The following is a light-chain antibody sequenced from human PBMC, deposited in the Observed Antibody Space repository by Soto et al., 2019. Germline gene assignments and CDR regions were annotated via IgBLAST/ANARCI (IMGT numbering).Light chain of an antibody. CDR2: EVS. J-gene: IGLJ2*01. CDR3: CSYSRSDSLL. Sequence: QSALTQPASVSGSPGQSITISCTGTSSDVGGYNYVSWYQQHPGKAPKLMIYEVSNRPSEVPVRFSGSKSGNTASLTISGLQAEDEAEYFCCSYSRSDSLLFGGGTKLTVL. CDR1: SSDVGGYNY. V-gene: IGLV2-14*01.